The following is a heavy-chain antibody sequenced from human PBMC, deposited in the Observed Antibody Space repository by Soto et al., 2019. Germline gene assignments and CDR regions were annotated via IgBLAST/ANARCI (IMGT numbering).Heavy chain of an antibody. Sequence: QVQLVESGGGVVQPGRSLRLSCAASGFAFSTYAMHWVRQAPGKGLEWVAVISYDGSNIYYADSVKGRFTISRDNSKDTLYLQMNSLTPEDTAVYYCASDYTRFLDWLLVLDYWGQGTLVTVSS. V-gene: IGHV3-30-3*01. J-gene: IGHJ4*02. CDR2: ISYDGSNI. D-gene: IGHD3-3*01. CDR3: ASDYTRFLDWLLVLDY. CDR1: GFAFSTYA.